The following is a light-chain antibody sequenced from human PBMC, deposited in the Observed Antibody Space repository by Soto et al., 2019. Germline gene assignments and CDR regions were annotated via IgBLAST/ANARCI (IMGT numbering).Light chain of an antibody. CDR1: SSDVGGYNY. J-gene: IGLJ1*01. CDR2: EVV. CDR3: TSYTSSSPLV. Sequence: QSALTQPASVSGSPGQSITISCTGTSSDVGGYNYVSWYQHHPGKAPKLMIYEVVNRPSGVSNRFSGSKSGITASLTISALQAEDEADYYCTSYTSSSPLVFGTGTKVTVL. V-gene: IGLV2-14*01.